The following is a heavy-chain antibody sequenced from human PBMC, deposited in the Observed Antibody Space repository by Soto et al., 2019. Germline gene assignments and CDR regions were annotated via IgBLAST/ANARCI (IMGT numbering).Heavy chain of an antibody. D-gene: IGHD6-19*01. CDR1: GGTFSSYA. CDR3: ARSTYSSGWSDWYFDL. Sequence: QVQLVQSGAEVKKPGSSVKVSCKASGGTFSSYAISWVRQAPGQGLEWMGGIIPIFGTANYVQKFQGRVTITADESTSTAYMELSSLRSEDTAVYYCARSTYSSGWSDWYFDLWGRGTLVTVSS. CDR2: IIPIFGTA. V-gene: IGHV1-69*12. J-gene: IGHJ2*01.